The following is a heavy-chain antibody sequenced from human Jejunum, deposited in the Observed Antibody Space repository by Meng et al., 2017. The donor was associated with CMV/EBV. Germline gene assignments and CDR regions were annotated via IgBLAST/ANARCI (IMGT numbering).Heavy chain of an antibody. CDR1: GDSIISGGYY. Sequence: QVQLQESGPGLVKRSQTLSLTCAVCGDSIISGGYYWGWSRLAPGKGQEWIGYIYYSGHTYYNPSLKSRLSMAVDTSKNHVSLKLSSVTAADTAVYYCAISPNQDPGSWGQGTLVTVSS. CDR2: IYYSGHT. J-gene: IGHJ5*02. V-gene: IGHV4-30-4*01. D-gene: IGHD1-14*01. CDR3: AISPNQDPGS.